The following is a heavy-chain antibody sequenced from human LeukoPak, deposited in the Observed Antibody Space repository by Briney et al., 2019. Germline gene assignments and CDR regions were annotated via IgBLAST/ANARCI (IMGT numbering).Heavy chain of an antibody. J-gene: IGHJ4*02. CDR3: ARDHGSSSGWYDFDY. V-gene: IGHV3-21*01. CDR2: ISSSSSYI. Sequence: GGSLRLSCAASGFTFSSYSMNWVRQAPGKGLEWVSSISSSSSYIYCADSVKGRFTISRDNAKNSLYLQMNSLRAEDTAVYYCARDHGSSSGWYDFDYWGQGTLVTVSS. D-gene: IGHD6-19*01. CDR1: GFTFSSYS.